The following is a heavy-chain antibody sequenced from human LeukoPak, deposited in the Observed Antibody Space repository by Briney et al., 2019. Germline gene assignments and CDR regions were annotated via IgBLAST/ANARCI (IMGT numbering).Heavy chain of an antibody. Sequence: PGRSLRLSCAASGFTFSSYDMHWVRQAPGKGLEWVAVIWYDGSNKYYADSVKGRFTISRDNSKNTLYLQMNSLRAEDTAVYYCARDRRRDGSQPGGYYYYYGMDVWGQGTTVTVSS. J-gene: IGHJ6*02. CDR1: GFTFSSYD. CDR2: IWYDGSNK. CDR3: ARDRRRDGSQPGGYYYYYGMDV. V-gene: IGHV3-33*08. D-gene: IGHD5-24*01.